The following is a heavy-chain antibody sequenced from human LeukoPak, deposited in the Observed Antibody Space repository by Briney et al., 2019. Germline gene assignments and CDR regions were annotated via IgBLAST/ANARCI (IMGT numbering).Heavy chain of an antibody. J-gene: IGHJ3*02. V-gene: IGHV4-39*01. CDR3: ARQVLEMTAMYAFDI. CDR2: IYYDGSP. CDR1: GGSIRSSSYY. D-gene: IGHD5-24*01. Sequence: SETLSLTCTASGGSIRSSSYYWGWIRQPPGKGLEWIGSIYYDGSPYYNPSLKSRVTISVDTSKNQFSLKVRSVTAADTAVYYCARQVLEMTAMYAFDIWGQGTLVTVSS.